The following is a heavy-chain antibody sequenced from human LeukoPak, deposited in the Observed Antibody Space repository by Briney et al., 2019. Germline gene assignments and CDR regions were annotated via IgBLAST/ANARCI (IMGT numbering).Heavy chain of an antibody. V-gene: IGHV3-7*01. D-gene: IGHD6-25*01. Sequence: GGSLRLSCAASGFTFSSSWMSWVSPAPGKGLEWVATINQDGSEKYYVDSVKGRFTISRDNAKKSLYLQMNSLRAEDTAVYYCARDGSPFDSWGQGTLVTVSS. J-gene: IGHJ4*02. CDR3: ARDGSPFDS. CDR2: INQDGSEK. CDR1: GFTFSSSW.